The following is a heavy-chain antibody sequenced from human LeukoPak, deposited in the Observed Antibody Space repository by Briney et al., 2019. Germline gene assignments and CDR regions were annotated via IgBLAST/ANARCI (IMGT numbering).Heavy chain of an antibody. V-gene: IGHV4-39*07. J-gene: IGHJ3*02. CDR1: GGSISSSSYY. CDR2: IYYSGST. Sequence: PSETLSLTCTVSGGSISSSSYYWGWIRQPPGKGLEWIGSIYYSGSTYYNPSLKSRVTISVDTSKNQFSLKLSSVTAADTAVYYCARETDELRGAFDIWGQGTMVTVSS. CDR3: ARETDELRGAFDI. D-gene: IGHD1-26*01.